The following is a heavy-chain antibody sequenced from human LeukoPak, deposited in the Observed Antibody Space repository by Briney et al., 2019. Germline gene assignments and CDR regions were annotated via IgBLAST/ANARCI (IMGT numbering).Heavy chain of an antibody. CDR1: GGSFSGYY. CDR2: INHSGST. D-gene: IGHD3-9*01. J-gene: IGHJ5*02. V-gene: IGHV4-34*01. CDR3: SRVLRYFDWLLSGWFDR. Sequence: PSETLSLTCAVYGGSFSGYYWSWIRQPPGKGLEWIGEINHSGSTNYNPSLKSRVTISVDTSKNQFSLKLSSVTAADTAVYYCSRVLRYFDWLLSGWFDRCGQVTLVNVS.